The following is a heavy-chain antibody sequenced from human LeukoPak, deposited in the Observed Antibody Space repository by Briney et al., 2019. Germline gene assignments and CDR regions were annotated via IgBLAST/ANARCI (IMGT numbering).Heavy chain of an antibody. Sequence: GGSLRLSCAASGFTFSSYAMTWVRQAPGKGLEWVSAISGSSGSTYYADSVKGRFTISRDNSKNTLYLQMNSLRAEDTALYYCAEDHGYSSAWYVGMDVWGQGTTVTVSS. J-gene: IGHJ6*02. CDR3: AEDHGYSSAWYVGMDV. CDR1: GFTFSSYA. D-gene: IGHD6-19*01. CDR2: ISGSSGST. V-gene: IGHV3-23*01.